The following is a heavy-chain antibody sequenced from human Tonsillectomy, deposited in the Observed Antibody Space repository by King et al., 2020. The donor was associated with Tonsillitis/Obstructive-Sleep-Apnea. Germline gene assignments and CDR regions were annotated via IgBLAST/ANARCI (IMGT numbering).Heavy chain of an antibody. V-gene: IGHV4-34*01. D-gene: IGHD4-17*01. Sequence: VQLQQWGAGLLKPSETLSLTCAVYGGSFSGYYWSWIRQPPGKGLEWIGEINHRGSTNYNPSLKSRVTISVDTSKKQFSLRLTSVAAAETAVYYCATDEYGDYGLDYWGQGTLVTVSS. J-gene: IGHJ4*02. CDR1: GGSFSGYY. CDR3: ATDEYGDYGLDY. CDR2: INHRGST.